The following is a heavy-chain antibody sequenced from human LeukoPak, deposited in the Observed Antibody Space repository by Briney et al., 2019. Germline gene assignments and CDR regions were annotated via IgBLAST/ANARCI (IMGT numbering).Heavy chain of an antibody. CDR2: INPNSGGT. J-gene: IGHJ5*02. Sequence: ASVKVSGKASGYTFTGYYMHWVRQAPGQGLEWMGWINPNSGGTNYAQKFQGRVTMTRDTSISTAYMELSRLRSDDTAVYYCARDRPIYCSSTSCYGNVWFDPWGQGTLVTVSS. CDR3: ARDRPIYCSSTSCYGNVWFDP. V-gene: IGHV1-2*02. D-gene: IGHD2-2*01. CDR1: GYTFTGYY.